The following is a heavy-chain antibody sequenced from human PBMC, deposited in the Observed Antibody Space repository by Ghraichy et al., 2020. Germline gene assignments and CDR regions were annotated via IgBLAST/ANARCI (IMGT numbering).Heavy chain of an antibody. CDR1: GGSISSYY. J-gene: IGHJ4*02. CDR2: INYSGST. Sequence: SETLSLTCTVSGGSISSYYWSWIRQPPGKGLEWIGCINYSGSTNYNPSPESRVTISVDTSTNQFFLKLNSVTAADTAVYYCARRVATKAAFFDYWGQGTLVTVSS. CDR3: ARRVATKAAFFDY. V-gene: IGHV4-59*01. D-gene: IGHD4-23*01.